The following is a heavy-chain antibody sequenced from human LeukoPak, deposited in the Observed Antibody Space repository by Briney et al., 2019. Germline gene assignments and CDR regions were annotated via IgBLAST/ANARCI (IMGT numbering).Heavy chain of an antibody. V-gene: IGHV4-4*07. D-gene: IGHD3-22*01. CDR2: IYTSGST. Sequence: SETLSLTCTVSGGSISSYYWSLIRQPAGKGLEWIGRIYTSGSTNYNPSLKSRVTMSVDTSKNQFSLKLSSVTAADTAVYYCARDTYFYDSSGYLVYDYWGQGTLVTVSS. J-gene: IGHJ4*02. CDR1: GGSISSYY. CDR3: ARDTYFYDSSGYLVYDY.